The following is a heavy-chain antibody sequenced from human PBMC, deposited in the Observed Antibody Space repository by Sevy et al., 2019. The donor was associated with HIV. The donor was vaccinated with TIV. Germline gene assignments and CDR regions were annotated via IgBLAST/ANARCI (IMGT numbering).Heavy chain of an antibody. CDR1: GGSISSGSYY. V-gene: IGHV4-61*02. CDR2: IYTSGST. J-gene: IGHJ5*02. D-gene: IGHD6-13*01. CDR3: ARGSSSSWYSGWFDP. Sequence: SETLSLTCTVSGGSISSGSYYWSWIRQPAGKGLEWIGRIYTSGSTNYNPSLKSRVTISVDTSKKQFSLKLSSVTAADTAVYYCARGSSSSWYSGWFDPWGQGTLVNVSS.